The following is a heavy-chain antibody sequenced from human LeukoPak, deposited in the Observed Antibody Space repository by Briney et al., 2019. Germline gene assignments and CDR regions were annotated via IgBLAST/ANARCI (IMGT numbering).Heavy chain of an antibody. V-gene: IGHV4-39*07. CDR3: ARYGDYSRYYYYGMDV. CDR2: IYHSGST. D-gene: IGHD4-17*01. J-gene: IGHJ6*02. CDR1: GGSISSTSYY. Sequence: SETLSLTCTVSGGSISSTSYYWGWIRQPPGKGLEWIGSIYHSGSTYYNPSLKSRVTISVDTSKNQFSLKLSSVTAADTAVYYCARYGDYSRYYYYGMDVWGQGTTVTVSS.